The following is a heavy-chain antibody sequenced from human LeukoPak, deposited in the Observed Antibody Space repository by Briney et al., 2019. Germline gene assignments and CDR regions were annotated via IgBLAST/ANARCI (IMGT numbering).Heavy chain of an antibody. Sequence: PGGSLRLSCAASGFNFSRYWMHWVRQVPGKGPVWVSRIDSDVSSTGYADFVQGRFTISRDNAENTLYLQMNSLRAEDTAVYYCATKQWLAPPPDSWGQGTPVTVSS. CDR2: IDSDVSST. CDR3: ATKQWLAPPPDS. D-gene: IGHD6-19*01. V-gene: IGHV3-74*01. CDR1: GFNFSRYW. J-gene: IGHJ4*02.